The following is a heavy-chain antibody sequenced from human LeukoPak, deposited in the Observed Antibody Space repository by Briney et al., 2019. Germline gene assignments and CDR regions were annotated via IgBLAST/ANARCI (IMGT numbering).Heavy chain of an antibody. CDR3: AKATIAARLASGFDP. J-gene: IGHJ5*02. Sequence: GGSLRLSCAASGFTFSSYSMNWVRQAPGKGLEWVSAISGSGGSTYYADSVKGRFTISRDNSKNTLYLQMNSLRAEDTAVYYCAKATIAARLASGFDPWGQGTLVTVSS. CDR1: GFTFSSYS. D-gene: IGHD6-6*01. CDR2: ISGSGGST. V-gene: IGHV3-23*01.